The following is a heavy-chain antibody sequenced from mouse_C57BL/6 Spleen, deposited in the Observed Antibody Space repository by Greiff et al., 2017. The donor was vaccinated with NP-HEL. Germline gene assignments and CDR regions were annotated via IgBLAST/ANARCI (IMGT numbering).Heavy chain of an antibody. CDR3: SRQGGYCNLYLDY. CDR1: GFTFSSYG. D-gene: IGHD2-1*01. Sequence: EVQVVESGGDLVKPGGSLKLSCAASGFTFSSYGMSWVRQTPDKRLEWVATISSGGSYTYYPDSVKGRFTISRDNAKNTLYLQKSSLKSEDTAMYYCSRQGGYCNLYLDYWGQGTTLTVSS. CDR2: ISSGGSYT. J-gene: IGHJ2*01. V-gene: IGHV5-6*01.